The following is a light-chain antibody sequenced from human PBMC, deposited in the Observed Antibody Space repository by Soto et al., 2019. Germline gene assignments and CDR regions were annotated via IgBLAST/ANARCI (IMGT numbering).Light chain of an antibody. V-gene: IGKV3-11*01. CDR1: QSVSSY. CDR3: QQRSNWPPRIT. J-gene: IGKJ5*01. Sequence: EIVLTQSPATLSLSPGERATLSCRASQSVSSYLAWYQQKPGQAPRLLIYDASNGATGIPARFSGSGSGTDFTLTINSLEPEDFAVYYCQQRSNWPPRITFGQGTRLEIK. CDR2: DAS.